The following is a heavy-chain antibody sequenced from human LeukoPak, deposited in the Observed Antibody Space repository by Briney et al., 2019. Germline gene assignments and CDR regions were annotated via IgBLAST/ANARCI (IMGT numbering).Heavy chain of an antibody. Sequence: ASVKVSCKVSGYTLTELSMHWVRQAPGKGLEWMGGFDPEDGETIYAQKFQGRVTMTEGTSTDTAYMELSSLRSEDTAVYYCATGVAGRYGMDVWGQGTTVTVSS. V-gene: IGHV1-24*01. CDR1: GYTLTELS. CDR2: FDPEDGET. CDR3: ATGVAGRYGMDV. D-gene: IGHD2-15*01. J-gene: IGHJ6*02.